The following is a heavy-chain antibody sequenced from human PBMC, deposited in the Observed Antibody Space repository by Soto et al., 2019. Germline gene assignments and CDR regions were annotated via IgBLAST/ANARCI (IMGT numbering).Heavy chain of an antibody. D-gene: IGHD3-16*01. J-gene: IGHJ4*02. CDR1: GFSLSTSGVG. V-gene: IGHV2-5*02. CDR2: IYWDDAK. Sequence: QITLKESGPTLVKPTQTLTLTCTFSGFSLSTSGVGVGWIRPPPGKALEWVALIYWDDAKEYRPSLKSRLTSHKDTSKKQVAITMTNIATVDTETYSCAHKGVGDRILNYWGQGTLVTVSS. CDR3: AHKGVGDRILNY.